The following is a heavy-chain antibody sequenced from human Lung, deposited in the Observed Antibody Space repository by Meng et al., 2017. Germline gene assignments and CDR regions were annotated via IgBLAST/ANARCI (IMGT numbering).Heavy chain of an antibody. V-gene: IGHV4-34*01. CDR3: ARGPTTMAHDFDY. J-gene: IGHJ4*02. D-gene: IGHD4-11*01. CDR2: INHSGST. Sequence: QLQLLWLVQGLFEPSQPLSLSCLASGGPISDYYWICIRQTPGKWLEWIWEINHSGSTNYNPSLGSRATISVDTPQNNLSLKLSSVTAADSAVYYCARGPTTMAHDFDYWGQGTLVTVSS. CDR1: GGPISDYY.